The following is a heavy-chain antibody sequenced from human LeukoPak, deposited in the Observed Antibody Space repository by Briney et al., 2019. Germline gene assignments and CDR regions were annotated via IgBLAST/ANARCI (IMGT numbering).Heavy chain of an antibody. V-gene: IGHV4-39*01. CDR3: ARTTLLWYFDN. Sequence: SGTLSLTCTVSGDSINSGSYYWGSIRQPPGKGLEWIGSISYRGTPSYNPSLRSRVTMSVDTSKNQFSLNLKSVTAADTAVFYCARTTLLWYFDNWGPGALVAVSS. CDR1: GDSINSGSYY. CDR2: ISYRGTP. J-gene: IGHJ4*01. D-gene: IGHD1-14*01.